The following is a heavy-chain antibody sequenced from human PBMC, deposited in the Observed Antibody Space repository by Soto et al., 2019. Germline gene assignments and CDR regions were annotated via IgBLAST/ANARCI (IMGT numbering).Heavy chain of an antibody. CDR1: GFSLSTSGMC. J-gene: IGHJ3*02. CDR3: ARNIIIAVAGNDAFDI. Sequence: SGPTLVNPTQTLTLTCTFSGFSLSTSGMCVSWIRQPPGKALEWLARIDWDDDKYYSTSLKTRLTISKDTSKNQVVLTMTNMDPVDTATYYCARNIIIAVAGNDAFDIWGQGTMVTVSS. CDR2: IDWDDDK. V-gene: IGHV2-70*11. D-gene: IGHD6-19*01.